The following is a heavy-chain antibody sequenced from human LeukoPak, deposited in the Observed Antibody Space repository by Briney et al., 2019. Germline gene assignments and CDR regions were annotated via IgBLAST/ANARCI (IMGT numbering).Heavy chain of an antibody. D-gene: IGHD2-15*01. CDR3: ATGVVAANWFDP. J-gene: IGHJ5*02. CDR2: IIPIFGTA. V-gene: IGHV1-69*13. Sequence: ASVKVSCKASGGTFSSYASSWVRQAPGQGLEWMGGIIPIFGTANYAQKFQGRVTITADESTSTAYMELSSLRSEDTAVYYCATGVVAANWFDPWGQGTLVTVSS. CDR1: GGTFSSYA.